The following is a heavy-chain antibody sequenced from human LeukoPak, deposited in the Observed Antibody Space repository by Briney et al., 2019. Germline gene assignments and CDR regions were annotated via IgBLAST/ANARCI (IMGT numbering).Heavy chain of an antibody. D-gene: IGHD3-9*01. V-gene: IGHV1-18*01. Sequence: ASVKVSCKASGYTFTSYGISWVRQAPGQGLEWMGWISAYNGNTNYAQKLQGRVTMTTDTSTSAAYMELRSLRSDDTAVYYCARDTSKGVLRYFDWFPNFDYWGQGTLVTVSS. J-gene: IGHJ4*02. CDR1: GYTFTSYG. CDR2: ISAYNGNT. CDR3: ARDTSKGVLRYFDWFPNFDY.